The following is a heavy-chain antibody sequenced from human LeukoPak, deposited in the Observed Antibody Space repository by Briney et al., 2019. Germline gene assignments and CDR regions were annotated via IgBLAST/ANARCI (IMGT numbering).Heavy chain of an antibody. J-gene: IGHJ6*03. Sequence: ASVKVSCKASGYTFTSYGISWVRQAPGQGLEWMGWISAYNGNTNYAQKLQGRVTMTTDTSTSTAYMELGSLRSDDTAVYYCARSKIAARAYYYYYMDVWGKGTTVTVSS. V-gene: IGHV1-18*01. CDR3: ARSKIAARAYYYYYMDV. CDR2: ISAYNGNT. CDR1: GYTFTSYG. D-gene: IGHD6-6*01.